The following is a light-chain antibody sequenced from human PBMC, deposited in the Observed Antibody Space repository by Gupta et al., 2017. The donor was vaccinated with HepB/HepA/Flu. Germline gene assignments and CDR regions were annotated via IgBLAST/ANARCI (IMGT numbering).Light chain of an antibody. CDR1: QSISSY. V-gene: IGKV1-39*01. CDR3: QETYDTPLT. J-gene: IGKJ4*01. CDR2: AAS. Sequence: DIQMTQSPSSLSASVGDRVTITCRASQSISSYVNWYQQKPGKAPELLIYAASTLQTGVPSRVSGSGSGTDFTLTVSSLQPEDFATYYCQETYDTPLTFGGGTKVEIK.